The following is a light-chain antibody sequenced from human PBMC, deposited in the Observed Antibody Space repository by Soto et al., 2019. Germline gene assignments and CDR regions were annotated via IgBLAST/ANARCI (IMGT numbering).Light chain of an antibody. V-gene: IGLV1-44*01. CDR3: TARDDSLNGWV. Sequence: QAVVTQAPSASGTPGQRVTISCSGSSSNIGSNTVSWYQQVPGTAPKLLIYTNDQRPSGVPDRFSGSKSGTSASLAIGGLQSEDEADYYCTARDDSLNGWVFGGGTKVTVL. CDR2: TND. CDR1: SSNIGSNT. J-gene: IGLJ3*02.